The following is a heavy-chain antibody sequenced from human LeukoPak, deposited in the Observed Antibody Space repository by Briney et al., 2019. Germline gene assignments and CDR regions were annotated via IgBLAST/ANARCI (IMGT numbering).Heavy chain of an antibody. J-gene: IGHJ4*02. CDR2: ISSSSSYI. V-gene: IGHV3-21*01. Sequence: GGSLRLSCAASGFTFSSYSMNWVRQAPGKGLEWVSSISSSSSYIYYADSVKGRFTISRDNAKNSLYLQMNSLRAEDTAVYYCARDRPNDSGYDHGGMVLYYFDYWGQGTLVTVSS. CDR3: ARDRPNDSGYDHGGMVLYYFDY. D-gene: IGHD5-12*01. CDR1: GFTFSSYS.